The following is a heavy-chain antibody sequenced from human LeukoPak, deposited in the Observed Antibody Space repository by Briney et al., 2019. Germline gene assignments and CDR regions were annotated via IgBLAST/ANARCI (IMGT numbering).Heavy chain of an antibody. V-gene: IGHV3-11*03. CDR1: GFTFSDYY. CDR3: AQVGVHCSAPTCCGYYFDQ. D-gene: IGHD2-15*01. J-gene: IGHJ4*02. Sequence: GSKRLSCAASGFTFSDYYMTWIRQAPGKGLEWVSYITSSSDYTNYADSVRGRFTISRDNAKNSLYLQMNSLRAEDAAVYYWAQVGVHCSAPTCCGYYFDQWGQGTRFPDSS. CDR2: ITSSSDYT.